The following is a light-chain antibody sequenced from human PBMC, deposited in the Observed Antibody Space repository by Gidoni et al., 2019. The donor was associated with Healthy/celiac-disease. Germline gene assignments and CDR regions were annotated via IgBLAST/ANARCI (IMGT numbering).Light chain of an antibody. V-gene: IGLV2-14*03. CDR1: SSDVGGYNY. CDR2: DVS. CDR3: SSYTSSSTPWV. Sequence: QSALTQPASVSVSPGHSITISCTGTSSDVGGYNYVSWYQQHPGKAPKLMIYDVSNRPSGVSNRFSGSKSGNTASLTISGLQAEDEADYYCSSYTSSSTPWVFGGGTKLTVL. J-gene: IGLJ3*02.